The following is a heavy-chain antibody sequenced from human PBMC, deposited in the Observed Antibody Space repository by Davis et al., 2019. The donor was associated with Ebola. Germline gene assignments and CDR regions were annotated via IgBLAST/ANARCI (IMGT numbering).Heavy chain of an antibody. Sequence: GESLKISCQGSGYSFTNYWIAWVRQMPGKGPEWMGVIYSGDSDTRYSPSFQGQVTISADKSISTAYLQWSSLKASDTAMYYCARQPLAGTLIVVPLDFWGQGTLVTVSS. CDR1: GYSFTNYW. D-gene: IGHD3-22*01. CDR3: ARQPLAGTLIVVPLDF. J-gene: IGHJ4*02. V-gene: IGHV5-51*01. CDR2: IYSGDSDT.